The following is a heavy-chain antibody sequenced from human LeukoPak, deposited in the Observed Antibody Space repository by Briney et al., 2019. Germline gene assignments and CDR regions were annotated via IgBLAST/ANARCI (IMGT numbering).Heavy chain of an antibody. D-gene: IGHD5-12*01. J-gene: IGHJ4*02. Sequence: GGSLRLSCAASGFTFSSNAMHWVRQAPGKGLEWVAVISYDGSNKYYADSVKGRFTISRDNSKNTMYLQMNSLRAEDTAVYYCAKDRPTWPIDYWGQGTLVTVSS. V-gene: IGHV3-30-3*01. CDR2: ISYDGSNK. CDR1: GFTFSSNA. CDR3: AKDRPTWPIDY.